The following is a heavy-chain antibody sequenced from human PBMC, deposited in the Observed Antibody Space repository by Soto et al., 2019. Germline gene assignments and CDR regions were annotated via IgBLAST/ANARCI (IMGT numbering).Heavy chain of an antibody. CDR2: IYYSGST. D-gene: IGHD2-8*01. CDR1: GGSISSGDYY. Sequence: SETLSLTCTVSGGSISSGDYYWSWIRQPPGKGLEWIGYIYYSGSTYYNPSLKSRVTISVDKSKNQFSLKLSSVTAADTAVYYCARAEGYCTNGVCYNRAFDPWGQGTLVTVSS. CDR3: ARAEGYCTNGVCYNRAFDP. J-gene: IGHJ5*02. V-gene: IGHV4-30-4*01.